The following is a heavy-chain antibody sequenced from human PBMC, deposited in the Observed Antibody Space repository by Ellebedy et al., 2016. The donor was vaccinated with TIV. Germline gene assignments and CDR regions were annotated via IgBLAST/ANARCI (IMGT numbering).Heavy chain of an antibody. CDR2: ISYDGSNK. Sequence: GGSLRLSCAASGFTFASYAMHWVRQAPGKALEWVAVISYDGSNKYYADSVKGRFTISRDNSKDTLYLQMNSLRPEDMAVCYCARAGCSGGSCYYYYGIDVWGQGTTVTVSS. CDR1: GFTFASYA. V-gene: IGHV3-30-3*01. CDR3: ARAGCSGGSCYYYYGIDV. D-gene: IGHD2-15*01. J-gene: IGHJ6*02.